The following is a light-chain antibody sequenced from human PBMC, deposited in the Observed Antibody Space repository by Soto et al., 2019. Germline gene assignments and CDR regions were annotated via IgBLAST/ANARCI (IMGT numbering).Light chain of an antibody. J-gene: IGKJ5*01. V-gene: IGKV3-20*01. CDR3: QQYGSSIT. Sequence: EIVLTQSPGTLSLSPGERATLSCRASQSVSSSYLAWYQQKPGQAPRLLIYVASSRATGNPDRFSGSGSGTDFTLTISRLEPEDFAVYYCQQYGSSITFGQGTRLEIK. CDR1: QSVSSSY. CDR2: VAS.